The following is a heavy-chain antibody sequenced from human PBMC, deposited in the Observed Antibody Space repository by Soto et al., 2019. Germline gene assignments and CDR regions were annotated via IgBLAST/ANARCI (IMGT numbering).Heavy chain of an antibody. V-gene: IGHV3-7*05. CDR1: GFTFSSYW. Sequence: GGSLRLSCAASGFTFSSYWMSWVRQAPGKGLEWLANIKQDGSEKYYVDSVKGRFTISRDNAKNSLYLQMNSLRAEDTAVYYCAREGITGTFASDYWGQGTLVTVSS. J-gene: IGHJ4*02. D-gene: IGHD1-7*01. CDR3: AREGITGTFASDY. CDR2: IKQDGSEK.